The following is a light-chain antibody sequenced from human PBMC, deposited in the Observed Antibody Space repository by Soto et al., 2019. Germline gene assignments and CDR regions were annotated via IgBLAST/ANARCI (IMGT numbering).Light chain of an antibody. CDR3: DNYNSVPFT. V-gene: IGKV1-27*01. J-gene: IGKJ3*01. Sequence: DIQMTQSPSSLSASVGDRVTITCRASQGISNYLAWYQHKPGKVPKLLIYGASTFQSRVPSRFSGGGSGTDFTLTITSLQPEDVATDYCDNYNSVPFTFGPGAKVDIK. CDR2: GAS. CDR1: QGISNY.